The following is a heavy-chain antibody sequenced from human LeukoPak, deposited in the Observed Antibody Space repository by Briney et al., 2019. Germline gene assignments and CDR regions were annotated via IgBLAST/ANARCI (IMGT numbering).Heavy chain of an antibody. V-gene: IGHV3-23*01. CDR2: ISGSGGTT. D-gene: IGHD3-10*01. J-gene: IGHJ4*02. CDR1: GFTFSSYG. CDR3: AKGGESMVRGVIIPHLDY. Sequence: GGSLRLSCAASGFTFSSYGMSWVRQAPGKGLEWVSAISGSGGTTYYADSVKGRFTISRDNSKNTLYLQMNSLRAEDTAVYYCAKGGESMVRGVIIPHLDYWGQGTLVTVSS.